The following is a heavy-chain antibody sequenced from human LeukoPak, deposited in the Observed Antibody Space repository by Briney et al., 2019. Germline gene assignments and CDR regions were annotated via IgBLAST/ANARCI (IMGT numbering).Heavy chain of an antibody. V-gene: IGHV3-21*01. D-gene: IGHD5-24*01. CDR3: AREGLRMAASNLDAFDI. CDR1: GFTVSSNY. Sequence: PGGSLRLSCAASGFTVSSNYMNWVRQAPGKGLEWFSSISSNSAYLYYADSLRGRFTISRDNAKNSLYLQMNSLRAEDTAVYYCAREGLRMAASNLDAFDIWGQGTMVTVSS. J-gene: IGHJ3*02. CDR2: ISSNSAYL.